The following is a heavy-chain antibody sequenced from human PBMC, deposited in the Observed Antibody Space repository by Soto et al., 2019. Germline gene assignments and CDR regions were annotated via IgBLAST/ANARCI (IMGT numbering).Heavy chain of an antibody. J-gene: IGHJ4*02. V-gene: IGHV3-23*01. CDR3: SLTVRCGNHYCDS. D-gene: IGHD1-26*01. CDR1: GFPFCSYA. CDR2: DDSRSRP. Sequence: PGWSLRLSCAASGFPFCSYAMSWVRQPPVQGLEWVSMDDSRSRPSYTDSVRGRFTVSSDHSKNTADLQMNSLSVDDRDVYYCSLTVRCGNHYCDSWGQVTLVTVSS.